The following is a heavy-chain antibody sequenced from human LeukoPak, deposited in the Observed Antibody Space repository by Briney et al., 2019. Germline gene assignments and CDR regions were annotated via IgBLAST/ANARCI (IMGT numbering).Heavy chain of an antibody. CDR1: GYTFTSYG. Sequence: ASVKVSCKASGYTFTSYGISWVRQAPGQGLEWMGIINPSGGSTSYAQKFRGRVTMTRDTSTSTVYMELSSLRSEDTAVYYCARAAAGPEYFQHWGQGTLVTVSS. J-gene: IGHJ1*01. D-gene: IGHD6-13*01. CDR2: INPSGGST. CDR3: ARAAAGPEYFQH. V-gene: IGHV1-46*01.